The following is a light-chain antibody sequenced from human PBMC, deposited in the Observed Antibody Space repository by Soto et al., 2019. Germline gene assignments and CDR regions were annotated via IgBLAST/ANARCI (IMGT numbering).Light chain of an antibody. V-gene: IGLV2-14*01. CDR2: DVS. CDR3: SSYTSSSTLV. Sequence: QTVLTQPASVSGSYGQSITISCTGTSSDVGGYNYVSWYQQHPGKAPKLMIYDVSNRPSGVSNRFSGSKSGNTASLTISGLQAEDEADYYCSSYTSSSTLVFGTGTKVTVL. J-gene: IGLJ1*01. CDR1: SSDVGGYNY.